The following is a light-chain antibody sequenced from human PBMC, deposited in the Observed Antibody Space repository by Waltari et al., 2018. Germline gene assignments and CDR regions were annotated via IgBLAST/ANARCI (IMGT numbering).Light chain of an antibody. V-gene: IGLV1-47*01. CDR2: GKN. Sequence: QSVLTQPPSASGTPGQRVTISCSGSSYNIGDNYVYWYQHRPGVVPKLNIYGKNRRPSGVPDRFSASKSGTSASLAISGLRSEEEADYYCAAWDDSLGGWVFGGGTKLTVL. J-gene: IGLJ3*02. CDR1: SYNIGDNY. CDR3: AAWDDSLGGWV.